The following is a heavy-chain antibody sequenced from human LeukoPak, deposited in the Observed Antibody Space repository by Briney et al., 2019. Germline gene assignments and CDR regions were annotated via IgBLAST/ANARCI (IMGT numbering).Heavy chain of an antibody. Sequence: ASVKVSCKASGYTFTSYDINWVRQATGQGLEWMGWMNPNSGNTGYAQKFQGRVTITRNTSISTAYMELSSLRSEDTAVYYCARGFSVFGVVTEYFDYWGQGTLSPSPQ. CDR1: GYTFTSYD. V-gene: IGHV1-8*03. CDR3: ARGFSVFGVVTEYFDY. CDR2: MNPNSGNT. J-gene: IGHJ4*02. D-gene: IGHD3-3*01.